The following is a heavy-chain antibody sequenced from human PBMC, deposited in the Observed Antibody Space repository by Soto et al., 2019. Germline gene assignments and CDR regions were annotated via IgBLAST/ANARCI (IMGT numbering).Heavy chain of an antibody. J-gene: IGHJ5*01. CDR3: ARGPQAYSYGDS. Sequence: GGSLRLSCAASGFTPSYFHWVRQPPGKGLVWVSRINSDGSSISYADSAKGRFTISRDNAKNTLYLQMDSLRAEDTAVYYCARGPQAYSYGDSWCQGTLGTVS. CDR1: GFTPSYF. CDR2: INSDGSSI. V-gene: IGHV3-74*01. D-gene: IGHD5-18*01.